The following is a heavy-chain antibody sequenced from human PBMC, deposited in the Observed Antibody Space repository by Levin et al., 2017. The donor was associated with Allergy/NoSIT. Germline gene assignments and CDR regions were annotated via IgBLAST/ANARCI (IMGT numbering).Heavy chain of an antibody. CDR2: ISYGGSDK. CDR3: VKAKVMTGFLDY. J-gene: IGHJ4*02. D-gene: IGHD3-9*01. CDR1: GFTFNAFG. Sequence: GGSLRLSCVASGFTFNAFGMHWVRQAPGKGLEWVALISYGGSDKNYADSVKGRFTISRDNSKNTVYLQVDSLKTEDTAVYYCVKAKVMTGFLDYWGQGILVTVSS. V-gene: IGHV3-30*18.